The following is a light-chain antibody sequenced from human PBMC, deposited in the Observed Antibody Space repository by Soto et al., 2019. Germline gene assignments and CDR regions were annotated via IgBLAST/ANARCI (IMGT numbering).Light chain of an antibody. J-gene: IGKJ5*01. CDR2: AAS. CDR3: QQYYSYLT. V-gene: IGKV1-8*01. Sequence: AIQMTQSPSSFSASTGDRVTITCRASQGISSYLAWYQQKPGKAPKLLIYAASTLQSGVPSRFSGSGSGTDFTLTISCLQSEDFATYYCQQYYSYLTFGQGTRLEIK. CDR1: QGISSY.